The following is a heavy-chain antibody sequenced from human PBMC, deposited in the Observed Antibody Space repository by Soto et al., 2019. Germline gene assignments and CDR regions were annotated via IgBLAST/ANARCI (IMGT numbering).Heavy chain of an antibody. D-gene: IGHD4-17*01. CDR1: GFSFSDYT. CDR3: AKESGSVNNACAYGP. V-gene: IGHV3-21*04. CDR2: ISRGSDYI. Sequence: EVHLVESGGGLVKPGGSLRLTCAGSGFSFSDYTMNWVRQAPGKGLEWVSSISRGSDYIFYADTVKGRFTISRDNARKSLYQQMGSLRAEDTAVYYCAKESGSVNNACAYGPWGQGTLVSVSS. J-gene: IGHJ5*02.